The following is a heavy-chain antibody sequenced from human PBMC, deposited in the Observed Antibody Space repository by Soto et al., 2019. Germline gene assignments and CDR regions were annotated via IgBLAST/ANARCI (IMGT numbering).Heavy chain of an antibody. Sequence: QVQLVQSGAEVKKPGASVKVSCKASGYTFTSYYMHWVRQAPGQGLEWMGIINPSGGSTSYAQKFRGRVTMTRDTSTSTVYVALSSLRSEDTAVYYCARDGGLLQYYFDYWGQGTLVTVSS. J-gene: IGHJ4*02. V-gene: IGHV1-46*01. CDR3: ARDGGLLQYYFDY. CDR2: INPSGGST. CDR1: GYTFTSYY. D-gene: IGHD3-10*01.